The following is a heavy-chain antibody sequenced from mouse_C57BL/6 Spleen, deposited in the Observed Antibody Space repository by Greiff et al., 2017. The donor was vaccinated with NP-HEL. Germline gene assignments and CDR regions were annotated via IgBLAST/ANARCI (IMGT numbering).Heavy chain of an antibody. Sequence: QVHVKQPGTELVKPGASVKLSCKASGYTFTSYWMHWVKQRPGQGLEWIGNINPSNGGTNYNEKFKSKATLTVDKSSSTAYMQLSSLTSEDSAVYYCARSWVYYDPFDYWGQGTTLTVSS. CDR1: GYTFTSYW. CDR3: ARSWVYYDPFDY. V-gene: IGHV1-53*01. J-gene: IGHJ2*01. CDR2: INPSNGGT. D-gene: IGHD2-4*01.